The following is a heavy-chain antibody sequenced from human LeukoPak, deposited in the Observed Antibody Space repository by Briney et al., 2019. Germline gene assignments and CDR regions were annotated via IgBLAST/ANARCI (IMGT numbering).Heavy chain of an antibody. V-gene: IGHV3-15*01. CDR1: GFTFSSAW. CDR2: IKNKTNGGTT. CDR3: ARGFCSSTNCYQGPFDF. D-gene: IGHD2-2*01. J-gene: IGHJ4*02. Sequence: GGSLRLSCAASGFTFSSAWMTWVRQAPGKGLEWVGHIKNKTNGGTTDFAAPVKGRFIISRDDSKNTLYLQMNSLRTEDTAVYYCARGFCSSTNCYQGPFDFWGQGTLVTVSS.